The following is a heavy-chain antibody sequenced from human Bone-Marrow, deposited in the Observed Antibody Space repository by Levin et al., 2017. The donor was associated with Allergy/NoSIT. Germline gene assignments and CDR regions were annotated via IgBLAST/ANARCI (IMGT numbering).Heavy chain of an antibody. CDR1: AFTFSNYA. CDR3: AKVLEVATVGRGDVVDV. CDR2: IAFHGNKE. J-gene: IGHJ3*01. D-gene: IGHD5-24*01. Sequence: GGSLRLSCTASAFTFSNYAMNWVRQAPGKGLEWVAVIAFHGNKEYYADSVKGRFTISRDNSKNTLYLQMNSLRAEDTAVYYCAKVLEVATVGRGDVVDVWGQGTTVTVSS. V-gene: IGHV3-30-3*01.